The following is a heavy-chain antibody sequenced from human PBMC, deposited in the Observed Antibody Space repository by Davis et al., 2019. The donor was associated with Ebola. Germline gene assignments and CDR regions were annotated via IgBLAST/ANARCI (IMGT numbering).Heavy chain of an antibody. V-gene: IGHV4-34*01. CDR3: ARGSSRSGPNRH. CDR1: GFIFSSYV. J-gene: IGHJ4*02. Sequence: GSLRLSCSASGFIFSSYVMSWVRLAPGKRLEWIGEINHSGSTNYNPSLKSRVTISIDTSKNQFSLKLSSVTAADTAVYYCARGSSRSGPNRHWGQGTLVTVSS. CDR2: INHSGST. D-gene: IGHD1-26*01.